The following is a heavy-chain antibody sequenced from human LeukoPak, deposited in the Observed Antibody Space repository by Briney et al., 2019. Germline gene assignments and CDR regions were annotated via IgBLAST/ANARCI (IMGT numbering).Heavy chain of an antibody. Sequence: ASVKVSCKASGGTFSSYAINWVRQATGQGLEWMGWMNPNSGNTGYAQKFQGRVTMTRNTSISTAYMELSSLRSEDTAVYYCARVPPVLLWFGEPNYGMDVWGQGTTVTVSS. J-gene: IGHJ6*02. V-gene: IGHV1-8*02. CDR1: GGTFSSYA. CDR3: ARVPPVLLWFGEPNYGMDV. D-gene: IGHD3-10*01. CDR2: MNPNSGNT.